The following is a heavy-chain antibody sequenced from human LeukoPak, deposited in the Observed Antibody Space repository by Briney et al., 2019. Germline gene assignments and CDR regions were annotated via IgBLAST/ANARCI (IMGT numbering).Heavy chain of an antibody. J-gene: IGHJ2*01. D-gene: IGHD6-19*01. CDR1: GFTVSSNY. Sequence: GGSLRLSCAASGFTVSSNYMSWVRQAPGKGLEWVSVIYSGGSTYYADSVEGRFTISRDNSKNTLYLQMNSLRAEDTAVYYCARHPGYSSGWSQDWYFDLWGRGTLVTVSS. CDR3: ARHPGYSSGWSQDWYFDL. V-gene: IGHV3-53*01. CDR2: IYSGGST.